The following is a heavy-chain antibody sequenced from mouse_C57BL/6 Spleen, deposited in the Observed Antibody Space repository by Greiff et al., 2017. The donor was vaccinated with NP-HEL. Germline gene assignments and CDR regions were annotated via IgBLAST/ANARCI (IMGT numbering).Heavy chain of an antibody. CDR2: IYPRSGNT. V-gene: IGHV1-81*01. CDR1: GYTFTSYG. Sequence: QVQLQQSGAELARPGASVKLSCKASGYTFTSYGISWVKQSTGQGLEWIGEIYPRSGNTYYNEKFKGKATLTADKSSSTAYMELRSLTSEDSAVYYCARKDYYGSSYDAMDYWGQGTSVTVSS. D-gene: IGHD1-1*01. CDR3: ARKDYYGSSYDAMDY. J-gene: IGHJ4*01.